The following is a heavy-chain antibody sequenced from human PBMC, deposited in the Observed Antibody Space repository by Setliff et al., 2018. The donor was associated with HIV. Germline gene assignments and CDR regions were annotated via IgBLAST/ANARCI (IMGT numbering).Heavy chain of an antibody. Sequence: PSETLSLTCAVSGGSISSTNWWNWVRQPPGKGLEWIGEIYHSGDTNYNPSLKSRVTISVDKSKNQFSLKLTSVTAADTAVYYCARGTYYYETSGYHYDKTWAGTCFDYWGQGTLVTVSS. CDR1: GGSISSTNW. V-gene: IGHV4-4*02. CDR2: IYHSGDT. J-gene: IGHJ4*02. CDR3: ARGTYYYETSGYHYDKTWAGTCFDY. D-gene: IGHD3-22*01.